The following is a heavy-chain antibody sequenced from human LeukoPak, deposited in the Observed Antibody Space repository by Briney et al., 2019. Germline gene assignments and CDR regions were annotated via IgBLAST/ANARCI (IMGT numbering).Heavy chain of an antibody. J-gene: IGHJ4*02. CDR1: GFTFSNYE. CDR3: AREDGSQLDY. Sequence: GGSLRLSCATSGFTFSNYEMSWVRQTPGKGLEWVSYISSSGSSTYYADSVKSRFTISRDNAKSSLCLQMDSLRAGDTAVYYCAREDGSQLDYWGRGTLVTVSS. CDR2: ISSSGSST. D-gene: IGHD1-26*01. V-gene: IGHV3-48*03.